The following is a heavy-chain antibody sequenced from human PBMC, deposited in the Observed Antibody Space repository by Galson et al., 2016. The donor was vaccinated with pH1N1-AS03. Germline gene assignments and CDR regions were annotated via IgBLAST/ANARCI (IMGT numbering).Heavy chain of an antibody. J-gene: IGHJ6*02. CDR2: INKNSGHL. V-gene: IGHV3-9*01. D-gene: IGHD1-26*01. CDR1: GFTFDDYA. CDR3: AKDRVGTPLFLGIWHYYGMHV. Sequence: SLRLSCAASGFTFDDYAMHWVRQAPGRGLEWVSGINKNSGHLDYADSVKGRFTIPRDNATNSLYLQLNRLGAEDTAVYYCAKDRVGTPLFLGIWHYYGMHVWGQGTTVTVSS.